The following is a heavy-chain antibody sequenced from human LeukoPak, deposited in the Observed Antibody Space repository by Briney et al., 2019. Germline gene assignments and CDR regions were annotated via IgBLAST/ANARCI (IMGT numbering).Heavy chain of an antibody. CDR2: IIPILGIA. CDR1: GGTFSSYA. CDR3: AREVAAAGTRPWFDP. V-gene: IGHV1-69*04. Sequence: SVKVSCKASGGTFSSYAISWVRQAPGQGLEWMGRIIPILGIANYAQKFQGRVTITADKSTSTAYMELSSLRSEDTVVYYCAREVAAAGTRPWFDPWGQGTLVTVSS. D-gene: IGHD6-13*01. J-gene: IGHJ5*02.